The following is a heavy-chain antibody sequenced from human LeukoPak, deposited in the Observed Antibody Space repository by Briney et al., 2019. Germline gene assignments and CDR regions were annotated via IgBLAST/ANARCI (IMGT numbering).Heavy chain of an antibody. D-gene: IGHD5-18*01. V-gene: IGHV3-11*01. CDR2: ISSSCSTI. J-gene: IGHJ4*02. CDR1: GFTFSDYY. CDR3: ARDTSYVDTAMVEDY. Sequence: GGSLRLSCAASGFTFSDYYMSWIRQAPGQGLEWVSYISSSCSTIYYADSVKGRFTISRDNAKNLLYLQMNSLSAEDTAVYYCARDTSYVDTAMVEDYWGQGTLVTVSS.